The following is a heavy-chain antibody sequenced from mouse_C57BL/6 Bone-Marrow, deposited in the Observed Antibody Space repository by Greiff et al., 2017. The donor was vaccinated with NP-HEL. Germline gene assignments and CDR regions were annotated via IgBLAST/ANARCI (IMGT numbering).Heavy chain of an antibody. CDR2: IWSGGST. V-gene: IGHV2-2*01. CDR3: ASPSIYDGYWYAMDY. J-gene: IGHJ4*01. Sequence: VMLVESGPGLVQPSQSLSITCTVSGFSLTSYGVHWVRQSPGKGLEWLGVIWSGGSTDYNAAFISRLSISKDNSKSQVFFKMNSLQADDTAIYYCASPSIYDGYWYAMDYWGQGTSVTVSS. D-gene: IGHD2-3*01. CDR1: GFSLTSYG.